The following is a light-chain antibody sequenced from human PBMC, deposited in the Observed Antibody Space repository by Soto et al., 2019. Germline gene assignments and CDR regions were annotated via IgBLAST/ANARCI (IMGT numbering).Light chain of an antibody. CDR2: LGS. CDR1: QSLLHSNGNIY. V-gene: IGKV2-28*01. CDR3: MQAIQAPRT. J-gene: IGKJ1*01. Sequence: DIVLTQSPLSLPVTPGEPASISCRSSQSLLHSNGNIYLDWYLQKPGQSPQLLIYLGSIRASGVPDRCGGSGSGTDFTLKITRVEAEDVGVYYCMQAIQAPRTFGLGTKVEIK.